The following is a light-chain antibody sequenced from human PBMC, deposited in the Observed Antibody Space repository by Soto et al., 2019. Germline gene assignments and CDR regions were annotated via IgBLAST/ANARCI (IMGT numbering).Light chain of an antibody. Sequence: EIVLTQSPRTLSLSSGERATLSCRASQSVSSNLAWYQQKPGQAPRLLIYGASSRATGIPDRFSGTVSGTDFTLTISRLEPEDFAVYYCQQYGSSPITFGQGTRLEI. CDR2: GAS. CDR1: QSVSSN. J-gene: IGKJ5*01. V-gene: IGKV3-20*01. CDR3: QQYGSSPIT.